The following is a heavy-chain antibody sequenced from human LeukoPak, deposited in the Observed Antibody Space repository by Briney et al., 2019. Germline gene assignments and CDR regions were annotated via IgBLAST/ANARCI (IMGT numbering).Heavy chain of an antibody. J-gene: IGHJ4*02. CDR2: IKQDGSEK. D-gene: IGHD6-25*01. CDR1: GFTFSNYW. Sequence: SGGSLRLSCAASGFTFSNYWMNWVRQAPGKGLEWVANIKQDGSEKYYVDSVKGRFTISRDNAENSLYLQMNSLRDADTAVYYCARDNVAAPGGDYWGQGTLVTVSS. V-gene: IGHV3-7*04. CDR3: ARDNVAAPGGDY.